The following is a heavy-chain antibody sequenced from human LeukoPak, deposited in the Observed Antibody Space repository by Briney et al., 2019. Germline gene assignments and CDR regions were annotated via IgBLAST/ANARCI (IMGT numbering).Heavy chain of an antibody. CDR1: GGSITYFY. CDR2: IHYSGST. V-gene: IGHV4-59*01. D-gene: IGHD2-8*01. CDR3: ATYTNRLHY. J-gene: IGHJ4*02. Sequence: PSETLSLTCTVSGGSITYFYWNWIRQPPGKGLEWIGYIHYSGSTNYNPSPKSRVTISVDTSKNQFSLKLSSVTAADTAVYYCATYTNRLHYWGQGTLVTVSS.